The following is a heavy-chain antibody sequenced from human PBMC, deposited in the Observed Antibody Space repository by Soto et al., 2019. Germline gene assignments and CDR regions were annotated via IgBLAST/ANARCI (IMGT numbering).Heavy chain of an antibody. D-gene: IGHD2-15*01. CDR2: INSDGIST. Sequence: EVQLVESGGGLVQPGGSLRLSCAASGFTFSNYWMHWVRQVPGKGLLWVSRINSDGISTNYADSVKGRFTISRDNAKNTLYLQMNSLRAEDTAVYYCVRGMFPHIAATGDNSFDPWGQGTLVTVSS. J-gene: IGHJ5*02. V-gene: IGHV3-74*01. CDR3: VRGMFPHIAATGDNSFDP. CDR1: GFTFSNYW.